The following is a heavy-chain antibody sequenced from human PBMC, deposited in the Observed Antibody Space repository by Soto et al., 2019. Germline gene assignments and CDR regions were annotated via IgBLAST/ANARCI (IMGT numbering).Heavy chain of an antibody. Sequence: QVQLVQSGAEVKKPGASVKVSCTASGYTFTTYYMHWVRQAPGQGLEWMGIINPSGGGTTYAQTVQGRAIMTRDTSTSTVYMELSSLRSEDTAVYYCASAYNWSPFDYWGQGTLVTVSS. CDR2: INPSGGGT. D-gene: IGHD1-20*01. J-gene: IGHJ4*02. CDR3: ASAYNWSPFDY. CDR1: GYTFTTYY. V-gene: IGHV1-46*03.